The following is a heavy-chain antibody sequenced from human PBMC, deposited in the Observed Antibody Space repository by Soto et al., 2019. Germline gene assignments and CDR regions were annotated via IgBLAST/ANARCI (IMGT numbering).Heavy chain of an antibody. D-gene: IGHD3-3*01. Sequence: QVLLVQSGADVKKPGASVKVSCQTSGYTFTAFDINWVRQAPGQGLEWMGWMNTNTGNTGYAQKFQGRVTMTRDTSISTAYMELRRLRSEDTAVYYCARVVRFFGGHAGYWGQGTLVTVSS. J-gene: IGHJ4*02. CDR3: ARVVRFFGGHAGY. CDR2: MNTNTGNT. CDR1: GYTFTAFD. V-gene: IGHV1-8*01.